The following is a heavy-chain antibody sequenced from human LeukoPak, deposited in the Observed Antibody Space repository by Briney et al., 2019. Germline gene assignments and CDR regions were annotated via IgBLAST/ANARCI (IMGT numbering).Heavy chain of an antibody. Sequence: GGSLRLSCAASGFTFRNYAMSWVRQAPGKGLEWVSSIGGGGVSTYYADSVKGRFTISRDNSKNTLYLQLSTLRAEDTAVYHCAKDHGTSGTAFDPWGQGTLVTVSS. CDR3: AKDHGTSGTAFDP. J-gene: IGHJ5*02. CDR2: IGGGGVST. CDR1: GFTFRNYA. D-gene: IGHD1-1*01. V-gene: IGHV3-23*01.